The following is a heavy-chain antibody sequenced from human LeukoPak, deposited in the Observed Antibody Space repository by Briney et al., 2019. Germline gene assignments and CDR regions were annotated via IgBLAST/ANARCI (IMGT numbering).Heavy chain of an antibody. J-gene: IGHJ3*02. CDR2: IYSGGST. V-gene: IGHV3-66*01. D-gene: IGHD4-17*01. Sequence: GGSLRLSCAASGFTVSSNYMSWVRQAPGKGLEWVSVIYSGGSTYYADSVKGRFTISRDNSKNTLYLQMNSLRAEDTAVYYCARVLRDYGDYILPGAFDIWGQGTMVTVSS. CDR3: ARVLRDYGDYILPGAFDI. CDR1: GFTVSSNY.